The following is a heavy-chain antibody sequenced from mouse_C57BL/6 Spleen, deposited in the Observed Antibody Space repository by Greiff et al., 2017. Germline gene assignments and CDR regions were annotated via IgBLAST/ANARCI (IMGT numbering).Heavy chain of an antibody. CDR2: INPSTGGT. J-gene: IGHJ2*01. Sequence: EVKLMESGPELVKPGASVKISCKASGYSFTGYYMNWVKQSPEKSLEWIGEINPSTGGTTYNQKFKAKATLTVDKSSSTAYMQLKSLTSEDSAVYYCARSSYYYGSSTFDYWGQGTTLTVSS. CDR3: ARSSYYYGSSTFDY. CDR1: GYSFTGYY. V-gene: IGHV1-42*01. D-gene: IGHD1-1*01.